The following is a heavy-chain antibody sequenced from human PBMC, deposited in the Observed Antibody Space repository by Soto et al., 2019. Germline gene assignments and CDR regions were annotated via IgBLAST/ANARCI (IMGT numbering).Heavy chain of an antibody. Sequence: ASVKVSCKASGYTFTENQIHWLRRAPGQRLEWMGRIDPKSGDTTFAQTYQGRVTMTRDTSSNTVYMELTRLTSDDTAIYYCARRQIRDYRRWSINPWGQGTLVTVSA. CDR3: ARRQIRDYRRWSINP. V-gene: IGHV1-2*02. D-gene: IGHD3-16*01. J-gene: IGHJ5*02. CDR1: GYTFTENQ. CDR2: IDPKSGDT.